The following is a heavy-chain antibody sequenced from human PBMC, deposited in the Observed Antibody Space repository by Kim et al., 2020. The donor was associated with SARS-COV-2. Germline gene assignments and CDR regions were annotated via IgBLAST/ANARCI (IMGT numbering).Heavy chain of an antibody. Sequence: GGSLRLSCAASGFTVTSNFVSWVRQAPGMGLEFVSIIYSDGAANYADSVKGGITVSRDTSKNTLYLQINGLRAEDTAVYYCARTYNYAFDPWGQGTLVTV. J-gene: IGHJ5*02. V-gene: IGHV3-66*01. CDR2: IYSDGAA. CDR1: GFTVTSNF. CDR3: ARTYNYAFDP. D-gene: IGHD5-18*01.